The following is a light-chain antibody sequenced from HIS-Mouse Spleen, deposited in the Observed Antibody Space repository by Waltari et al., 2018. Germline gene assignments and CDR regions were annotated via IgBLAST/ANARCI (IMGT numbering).Light chain of an antibody. CDR2: DDS. CDR3: QVWDSSSDHVV. Sequence: SSVLTQPPSVSVAPGQTARLTCGGNHLGSKSVHWYQQKPGQAPVLVVYDDSDRPPGIPERFSGSNSGNTATLTISRVEAGDEADYYCQVWDSSSDHVVFGGGTKLTVL. V-gene: IGLV3-21*02. J-gene: IGLJ2*01. CDR1: HLGSKS.